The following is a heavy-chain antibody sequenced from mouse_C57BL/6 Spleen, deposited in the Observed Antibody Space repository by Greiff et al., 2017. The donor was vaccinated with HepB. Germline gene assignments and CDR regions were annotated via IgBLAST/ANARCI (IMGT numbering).Heavy chain of an antibody. J-gene: IGHJ3*01. Sequence: EVQLVESGGGLVQPGGSLKLSCAASGFTFSDYGMAWVRQAPRKGPEWVAFISNLAYSIYYADTVTGRFTISRENAKNTLYLEMSSLRSEDTAMYYCARQDDYDAPFAYWGQGTLVTVSA. D-gene: IGHD2-4*01. V-gene: IGHV5-15*01. CDR1: GFTFSDYG. CDR3: ARQDDYDAPFAY. CDR2: ISNLAYSI.